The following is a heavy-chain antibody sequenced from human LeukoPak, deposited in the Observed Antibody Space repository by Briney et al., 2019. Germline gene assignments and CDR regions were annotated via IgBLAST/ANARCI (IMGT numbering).Heavy chain of an antibody. CDR1: GFTFTNFP. CDR2: ITYDGNNK. CDR3: ARGYGSASVDY. V-gene: IGHV3-30-3*01. D-gene: IGHD6-6*01. J-gene: IGHJ4*02. Sequence: GGSLRLSCKTSGFTFTNFPIHWVRQAPGKGLEWVAVITYDGNNKYYADSVKDRFTLSRDTSKNTLYLQMNSLRTEDTATYYCARGYGSASVDYWGQGTPVTVSS.